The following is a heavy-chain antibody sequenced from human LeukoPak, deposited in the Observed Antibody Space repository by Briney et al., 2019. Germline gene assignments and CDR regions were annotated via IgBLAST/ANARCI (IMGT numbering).Heavy chain of an antibody. CDR3: ARAPVRYYFDY. V-gene: IGHV4-59*12. J-gene: IGHJ4*02. CDR1: GGSISSYY. CDR2: IYYSGST. Sequence: SETLSLTCTVSGGSISSYYWSWIRQPPGKGLEWIGYIYYSGSTNYNPSLKSRVTISVDKSKNQFSLKLSSVTAADTAVYYCARAPVRYYFDYWGQGTLVTVSS.